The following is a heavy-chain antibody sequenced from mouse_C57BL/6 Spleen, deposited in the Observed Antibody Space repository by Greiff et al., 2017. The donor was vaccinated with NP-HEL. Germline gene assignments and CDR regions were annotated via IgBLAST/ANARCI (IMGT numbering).Heavy chain of an antibody. Sequence: VQLQQSGAELVRPGASVTLSCKASGYTFTDYEMHWVKQTPVHGLEWIGAIDPETGGTAYNQKFKGKAILTADKSSSTAYMELRSLTSEDSAVYYCTMDGYDGGDAMDYWGQGTSVTVSS. CDR3: TMDGYDGGDAMDY. J-gene: IGHJ4*01. CDR1: GYTFTDYE. V-gene: IGHV1-15*01. CDR2: IDPETGGT. D-gene: IGHD2-2*01.